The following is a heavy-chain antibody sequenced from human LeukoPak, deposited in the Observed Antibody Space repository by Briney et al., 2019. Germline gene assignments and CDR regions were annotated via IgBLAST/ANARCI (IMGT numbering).Heavy chain of an antibody. D-gene: IGHD3-9*01. CDR2: ISSSSSYI. CDR1: GFTFSSYS. Sequence: PGGSLRLSCAASGFTFSSYSMNWVRQAPGKGLEWVSSISSSSSYIYYADSVKGRFTISRDNAQNSLYLQMNSLRAEDTAVYYCARGGYDILTGYYIDYWGQGTLVTVSS. CDR3: ARGGYDILTGYYIDY. J-gene: IGHJ4*02. V-gene: IGHV3-21*01.